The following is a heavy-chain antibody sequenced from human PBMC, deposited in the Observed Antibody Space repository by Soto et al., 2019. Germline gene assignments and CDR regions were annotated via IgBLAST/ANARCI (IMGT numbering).Heavy chain of an antibody. CDR2: IWYDGSKK. J-gene: IGHJ6*02. CDR1: GFIFSNYG. V-gene: IGHV3-33*01. D-gene: IGHD3-16*01. Sequence: QVQLVESGGGVVQPGRSLRLSCAASGFIFSNYGMHWVRQAPGKGLEWVAVIWYDGSKKYYADSVKGRFTISRDNSKNTMYVQMNSLRAEGTAVDYWARGHGAYVDYGMEVWGQGTTVSVSS. CDR3: ARGHGAYVDYGMEV.